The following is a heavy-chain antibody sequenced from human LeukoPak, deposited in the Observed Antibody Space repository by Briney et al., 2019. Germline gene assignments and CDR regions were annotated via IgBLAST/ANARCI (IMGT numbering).Heavy chain of an antibody. Sequence: EATVTVSCTASGGTFSSYAISWVRQAPGQGLEWMGGIIPIFGTANYAQKFQGRVTITADESTSTAYMELSSLRSEDTAVYYCARSRGDGDYVGDYWGQETLVTVSS. J-gene: IGHJ4*02. CDR2: IIPIFGTA. V-gene: IGHV1-69*13. D-gene: IGHD4-17*01. CDR1: GGTFSSYA. CDR3: ARSRGDGDYVGDY.